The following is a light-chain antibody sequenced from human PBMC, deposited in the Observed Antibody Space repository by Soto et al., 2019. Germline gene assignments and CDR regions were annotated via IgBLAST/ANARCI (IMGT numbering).Light chain of an antibody. CDR1: QTLTRY. CDR3: QYRTDWPPIT. CDR2: DAS. Sequence: EIVLTQSPATLSLSPGERATLSCRASQTLTRYLAWYQQKPGQSPRLLIYDASSRASGIPARFSGSGSGTDFTLTISSLEPDDFALYYCQYRTDWPPITFGQGTRLENK. V-gene: IGKV3-11*01. J-gene: IGKJ5*01.